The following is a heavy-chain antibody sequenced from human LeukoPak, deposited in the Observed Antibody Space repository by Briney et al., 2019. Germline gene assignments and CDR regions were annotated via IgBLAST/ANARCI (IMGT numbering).Heavy chain of an antibody. CDR3: ARRGTSSGSHWYFDL. V-gene: IGHV5-51*01. D-gene: IGHD2-2*01. J-gene: IGHJ2*01. Sequence: GESLKISCKGSGYSFPSYWIGWVRQMPGKGLEWMGIIYPGNSDTRYSPSFQGQVTISVDKSITTAYLQWSSLKASDTAMYYCARRGTSSGSHWYFDLWGRGTLVAVSS. CDR2: IYPGNSDT. CDR1: GYSFPSYW.